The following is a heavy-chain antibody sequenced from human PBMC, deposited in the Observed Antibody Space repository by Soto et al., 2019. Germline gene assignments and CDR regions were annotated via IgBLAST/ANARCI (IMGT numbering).Heavy chain of an antibody. CDR3: ARGGGGAGDY. V-gene: IGHV3-7*03. Sequence: EVQLVESGGGLVQPGGSLRLSCAASGFTFGTYWMTWVRQAPGKGLEGVANIKEDGSEKYYLASVEGRFTVSRDNAKNSLYLQMNSLRVDDTAVYYCARGGGGAGDYWGQGTLVTVSS. J-gene: IGHJ4*02. CDR2: IKEDGSEK. CDR1: GFTFGTYW. D-gene: IGHD2-15*01.